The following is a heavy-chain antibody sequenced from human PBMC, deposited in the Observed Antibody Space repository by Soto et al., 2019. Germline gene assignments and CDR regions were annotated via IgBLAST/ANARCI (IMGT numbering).Heavy chain of an antibody. V-gene: IGHV5-51*01. Sequence: GDALKISCTGVGYSFTSYWIGWVRQMPGKGLEWMGIIYPGDSDTRYSPSFQGQVTISADKSITTAYLQWSSLKASDTAMYYCGRGMGITPMRDPWSDPWGKEYWSPS. CDR3: GRGMGITPMRDPWSDP. J-gene: IGHJ5*02. CDR1: GYSFTSYW. CDR2: IYPGDSDT. D-gene: IGHD1-20*01.